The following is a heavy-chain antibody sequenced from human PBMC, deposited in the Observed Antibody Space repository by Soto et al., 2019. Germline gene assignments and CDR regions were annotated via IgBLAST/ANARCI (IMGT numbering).Heavy chain of an antibody. CDR1: GDSVSSNSAA. V-gene: IGHV6-1*01. CDR3: ARDTAAAGQKPYYYYYYGMDV. J-gene: IGHJ6*02. D-gene: IGHD6-13*01. Sequence: SETLSLTCAISGDSVSSNSAAWNWIRQSPSRGLEWLGRTYYRSKWYNDYAVSVKSRITINPDTSKNQFSLQLNSVTPEDTAVYYCARDTAAAGQKPYYYYYYGMDVWGQGTTLTVSS. CDR2: TYYRSKWYN.